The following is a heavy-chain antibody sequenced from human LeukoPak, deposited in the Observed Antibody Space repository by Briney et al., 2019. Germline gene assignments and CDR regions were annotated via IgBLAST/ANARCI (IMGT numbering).Heavy chain of an antibody. Sequence: PSETLSLTSTVSGDSISNYYWSCIRQPPGKGLEWIGYIDYSGSRIYNPSLRSRVTISVDTSKNQVSLRLSSVTATDTAVYYCARDAPPPAVSNSYDYAMDVWGQGTTVIVSS. D-gene: IGHD2-2*01. V-gene: IGHV4-59*01. J-gene: IGHJ6*02. CDR1: GDSISNYY. CDR3: ARDAPPPAVSNSYDYAMDV. CDR2: IDYSGSR.